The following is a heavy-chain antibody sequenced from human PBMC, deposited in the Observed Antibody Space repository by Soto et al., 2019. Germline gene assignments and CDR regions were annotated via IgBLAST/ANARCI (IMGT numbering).Heavy chain of an antibody. Sequence: QVQLVQSGAEVNKPESSVKVSCKAPGGTFSTYAISWVRQAPGQGLEWMGGIIPMFGTANYAQRFQDRVTITADESTNTVYMELSSLRSEDTAMYFCASGIQLWLRRINNGYSGWGQGTLVTVSS. J-gene: IGHJ4*02. CDR3: ASGIQLWLRRINNGYSG. D-gene: IGHD5-18*01. V-gene: IGHV1-69*12. CDR1: GGTFSTYA. CDR2: IIPMFGTA.